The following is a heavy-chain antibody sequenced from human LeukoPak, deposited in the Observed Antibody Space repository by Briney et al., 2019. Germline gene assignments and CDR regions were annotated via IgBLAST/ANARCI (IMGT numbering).Heavy chain of an antibody. CDR1: GFILSSYW. D-gene: IGHD3-10*01. V-gene: IGHV3-7*01. Sequence: PGGSLRLSCAASGFILSSYWMSWVRQAPGKGLEWVANIKEDGSEKYYVDSVKGRSTISRDNAKNSLYLHMNSLTAEDTAMYYCARDWLAGVPFDAFDLWGQGTMVTVSS. CDR3: ARDWLAGVPFDAFDL. J-gene: IGHJ3*01. CDR2: IKEDGSEK.